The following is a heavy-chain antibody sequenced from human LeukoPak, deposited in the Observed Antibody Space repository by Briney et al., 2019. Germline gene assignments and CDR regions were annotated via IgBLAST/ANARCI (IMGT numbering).Heavy chain of an antibody. J-gene: IGHJ5*02. CDR2: IYHSGST. V-gene: IGHV4-38-2*01. CDR1: GYSISSGYY. Sequence: SETLSLTCAVSGYSISSGYYWGWIRQPPGKGLEWIGRIYHSGSTYYNPSLRSRVTISVDTSKNQFSLKLSSVTAADRAVYYCARRLWFGEVRRYWFDLWGQGTLVTVSS. CDR3: ARRLWFGEVRRYWFDL. D-gene: IGHD3-10*01.